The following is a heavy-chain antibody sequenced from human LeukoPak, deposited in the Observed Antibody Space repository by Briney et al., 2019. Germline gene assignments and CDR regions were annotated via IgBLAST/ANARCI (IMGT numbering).Heavy chain of an antibody. J-gene: IGHJ4*02. CDR2: FGTRSTSI. CDR1: GFTFSGYS. V-gene: IGHV3-21*01. CDR3: AREVSEGFDF. D-gene: IGHD3-22*01. Sequence: PGGSLRLSCTASGFTFSGYSMNWIRQAPGKGLEWVSSFGTRSTSIYHAGSVKDRFAISRDNAKNSLYLQMNSLRAEDTALYYCAREVSEGFDFWGQGTLVTVSS.